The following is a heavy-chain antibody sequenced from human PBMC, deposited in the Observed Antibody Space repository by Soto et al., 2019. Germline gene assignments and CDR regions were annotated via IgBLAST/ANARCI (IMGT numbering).Heavy chain of an antibody. J-gene: IGHJ3*01. Sequence: QLHQQQWGAGLLKPSETLSLTCAVYGGSFSGYFWNWIRQTPGQGLEWIGKVNHNGRNNYNPSLKRRVTISLDMSKNQISLRLTSVTAADTAVYDCARGGSIDGQVAFDFWGQGTMVTVSS. CDR3: ARGGSIDGQVAFDF. CDR2: VNHNGRN. CDR1: GGSFSGYF. V-gene: IGHV4-34*02. D-gene: IGHD1-26*01.